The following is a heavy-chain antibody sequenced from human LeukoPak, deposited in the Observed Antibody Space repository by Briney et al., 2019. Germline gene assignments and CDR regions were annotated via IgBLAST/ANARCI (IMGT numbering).Heavy chain of an antibody. CDR3: ARVGYSRSWHSGSAFDI. Sequence: GGSLRLSCAASGFTFSSYWMNWVRQAPGKGLEWVSYISNGDGTIKYADSVKGRFTISRDNAKNSLYLQMNRLRVEDTAVYYCARVGYSRSWHSGSAFDIWGQGTMVTVSS. D-gene: IGHD6-13*01. V-gene: IGHV3-48*04. CDR2: ISNGDGTI. J-gene: IGHJ3*02. CDR1: GFTFSSYW.